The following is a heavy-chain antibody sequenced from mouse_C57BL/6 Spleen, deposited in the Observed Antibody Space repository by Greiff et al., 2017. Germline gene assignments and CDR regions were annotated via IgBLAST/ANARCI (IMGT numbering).Heavy chain of an antibody. CDR1: GYTFTSYW. CDR3: ARSSTSGAMDY. J-gene: IGHJ4*01. V-gene: IGHV1-64*01. D-gene: IGHD5-1*01. CDR2: IHPNSGST. Sequence: QVQLQQPGAELVKPGASVKLSCKASGYTFTSYWMHWVKQRPGQGLEWIGMIHPNSGSTNYNEKFKSKATLTVDKSSSTAYMQLSSLTSEDSAVYYCARSSTSGAMDYGGKGTSVTVSS.